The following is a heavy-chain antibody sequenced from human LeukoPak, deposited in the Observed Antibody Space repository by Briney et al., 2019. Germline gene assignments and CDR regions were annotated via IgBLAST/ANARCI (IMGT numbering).Heavy chain of an antibody. CDR3: ARDSGYNAFDY. CDR1: GXLFSNSW. D-gene: IGHD5-12*01. CDR2: INQDGSAK. Sequence: GGSLRLSCADSGXLFSNSWMAWVRQAPGRGLECLANINQDGSAKTCVDSVKGRFTISRDNAKNSLYLQMNSLRAEDTAMYYCARDSGYNAFDYWGQGTLVTVSS. V-gene: IGHV3-7*05. J-gene: IGHJ4*02.